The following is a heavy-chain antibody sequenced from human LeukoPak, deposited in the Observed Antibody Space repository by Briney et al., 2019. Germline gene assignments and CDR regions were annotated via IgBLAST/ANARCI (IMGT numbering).Heavy chain of an antibody. J-gene: IGHJ4*02. CDR3: CKGGSSGGFDY. CDR1: GFTFSGYG. D-gene: IGHD3-10*01. V-gene: IGHV3-30*18. Sequence: GGSLRLSCAASGFTFSGYGMHWVRQAPGKGLEWVAVISYDGSNKYYADSVKGRFTISRDNSKNTLYLQMNSLRAEDTAVYYCCKGGSSGGFDYWGQGTLVTVSS. CDR2: ISYDGSNK.